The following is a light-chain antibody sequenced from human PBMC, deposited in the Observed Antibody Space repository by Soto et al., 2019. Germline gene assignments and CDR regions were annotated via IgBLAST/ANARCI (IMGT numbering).Light chain of an antibody. CDR2: DTF. Sequence: EIVLTQSPATLSLSPGERATLSCRASQSISSYLAWYQQKPGQAPRLLIYDTFKRATGIPAKFSGSGSGTDVTLTISSLEPEDFAVYYCQQRSNWPLTFGGGTRVEIK. CDR3: QQRSNWPLT. CDR1: QSISSY. J-gene: IGKJ4*01. V-gene: IGKV3-11*01.